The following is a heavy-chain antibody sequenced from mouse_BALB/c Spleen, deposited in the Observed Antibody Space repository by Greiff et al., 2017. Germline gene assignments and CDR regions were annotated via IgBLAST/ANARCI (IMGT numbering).Heavy chain of an antibody. D-gene: IGHD2-3*01. CDR3: ARGGYDGYSWFAY. J-gene: IGHJ3*01. Sequence: DLVKPGASVKLSCKASGYTFTSYWINWIKQRPGQGLEWIGRIAPGSGSTYYNEMFKGKATLTVDTSSSTAYIQLSSLSSEDSAVYFCARGGYDGYSWFAYWGQGTLGTVSA. CDR1: GYTFTSYW. CDR2: IAPGSGST. V-gene: IGHV1S41*01.